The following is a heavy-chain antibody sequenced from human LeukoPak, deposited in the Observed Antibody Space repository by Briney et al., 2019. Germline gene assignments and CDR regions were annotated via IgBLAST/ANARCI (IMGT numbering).Heavy chain of an antibody. V-gene: IGHV4-39*07. Sequence: SSETLSLTCTVSGGSISSSSYYWGWIRQPPGKGLEWIGSIYYSGSTYYNPSLKSRVTISVDTSKNQFSLKLSSVTAADTAVYYCARETRRDGYYYHYWGQGTLVTVSS. D-gene: IGHD5-24*01. CDR2: IYYSGST. CDR1: GGSISSSSYY. J-gene: IGHJ4*02. CDR3: ARETRRDGYYYHY.